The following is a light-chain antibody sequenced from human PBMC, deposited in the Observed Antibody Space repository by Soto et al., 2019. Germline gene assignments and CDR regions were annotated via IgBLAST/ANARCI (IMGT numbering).Light chain of an antibody. J-gene: IGKJ2*01. CDR2: AAS. CDR3: QKYNRAHT. Sequence: DIQMTQSPSSLSASVGDRVTITCRASQGISNYLAWYQQKPGKVPKLLIYAASTLQSGVPSRFSGSGSGTDFTLTISSLQPEDVATYDCQKYNRAHTFGQGTQLEIK. V-gene: IGKV1-27*01. CDR1: QGISNY.